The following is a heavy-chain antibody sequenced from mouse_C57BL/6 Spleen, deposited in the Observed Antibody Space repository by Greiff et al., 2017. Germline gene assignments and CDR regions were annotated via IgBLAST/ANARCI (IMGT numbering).Heavy chain of an antibody. D-gene: IGHD1-1*01. V-gene: IGHV5-9*01. CDR1: GFTFSSYT. CDR2: ISGGGGNT. Sequence: EVMLVESGGGLVKPGGSLKLSCAASGFTFSSYTMSWVRQTPEKRLEWVATISGGGGNTYYPDSVKGRFTISRDNAKNTLYLQMSSLRSEDTALYYCARLITTVVRYYFDYWGQGTTLTVSS. CDR3: ARLITTVVRYYFDY. J-gene: IGHJ2*01.